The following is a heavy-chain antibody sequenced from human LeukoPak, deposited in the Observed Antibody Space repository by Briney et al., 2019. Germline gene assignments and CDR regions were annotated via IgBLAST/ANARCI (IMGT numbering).Heavy chain of an antibody. J-gene: IGHJ4*02. CDR2: IDYSGGT. CDR1: GGSISSFS. CDR3: ARHQLNFDY. D-gene: IGHD1-1*01. V-gene: IGHV4-59*08. Sequence: PSETLSLTCTVSGGSISSFSWSWIRQPPGRGLEWIGYIDYSGGTNYNPSLKSRVIISVDTSKNQFSLKLSSVTAADTAVYYYARHQLNFDYWGQGILVTVSS.